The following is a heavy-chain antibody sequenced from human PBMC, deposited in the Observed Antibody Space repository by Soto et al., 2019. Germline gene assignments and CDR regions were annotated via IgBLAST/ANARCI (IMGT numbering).Heavy chain of an antibody. D-gene: IGHD6-13*01. Sequence: EGSLRLSCSASGFTFRSFTMNWVRQAPGKGLEWVSTISSNSAYIYYTDALRGRFTISRDNAKNSLHLQMNSLRAEDTAVYYCTRDASRDSSARGWFDPWGPGTLVTVSS. CDR2: ISSNSAYI. CDR1: GFTFRSFT. V-gene: IGHV3-21*01. J-gene: IGHJ5*02. CDR3: TRDASRDSSARGWFDP.